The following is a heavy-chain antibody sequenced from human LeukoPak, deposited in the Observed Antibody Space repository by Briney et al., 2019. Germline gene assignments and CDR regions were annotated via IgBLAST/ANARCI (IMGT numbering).Heavy chain of an antibody. V-gene: IGHV4-34*01. CDR2: INHSVST. D-gene: IGHD5-24*01. J-gene: IGHJ4*02. Sequence: SETLSLTCAVYGGSFSGYYWSWIRQPPGEGLEWIGEINHSVSTNYNPSLKSRVTISVDTSKNQFSLKLSSVTAADTAVYYCASSHKRAGLDYWGQGTLVTVSS. CDR1: GGSFSGYY. CDR3: ASSHKRAGLDY.